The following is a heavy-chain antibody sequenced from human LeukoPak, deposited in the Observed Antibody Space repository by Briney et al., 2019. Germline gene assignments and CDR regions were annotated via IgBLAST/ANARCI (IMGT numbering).Heavy chain of an antibody. Sequence: ASVKVSCKAAGYTFDGISWVRQAPGHGLEWMGWISAYNGDTRYGQNFQGRVPMTTDTSTNTAYMELRSLRSDNTAVYYCASASNWIYASDYWGQGTLVTVSS. D-gene: IGHD1-7*01. CDR1: GYTFDG. J-gene: IGHJ4*02. CDR2: ISAYNGDT. V-gene: IGHV1-18*01. CDR3: ASASNWIYASDY.